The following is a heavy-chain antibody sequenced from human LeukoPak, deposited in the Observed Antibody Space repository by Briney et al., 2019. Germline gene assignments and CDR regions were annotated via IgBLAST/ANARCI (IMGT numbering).Heavy chain of an antibody. CDR2: IYSGGST. J-gene: IGHJ1*01. D-gene: IGHD2-15*01. CDR1: GFSVSNNY. V-gene: IGHV3-66*01. Sequence: GGSLRLSCAASGFSVSNNYMSWGRQAPGKGLEGGAVIYSGGSTFYADSEKGRFTISSDNSNNTLNLQLNSLRAEDMAVYYCASDSYSPEYFQHWGQGTLVTVSS. CDR3: ASDSYSPEYFQH.